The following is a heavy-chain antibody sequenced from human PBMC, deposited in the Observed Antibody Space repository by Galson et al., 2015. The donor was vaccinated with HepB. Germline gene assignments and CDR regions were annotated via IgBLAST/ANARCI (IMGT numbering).Heavy chain of an antibody. Sequence: SLRLSCAASGFTFSSYAMHWVRQAPGKGLEWVAVISYDGSNKYYADSVKGRFTISRDNSKNTLYLQMNSLRAEDTAVYYCARFSVEWLDFDYWGQGTLVTVSS. J-gene: IGHJ4*02. CDR3: ARFSVEWLDFDY. V-gene: IGHV3-30*04. CDR2: ISYDGSNK. D-gene: IGHD3-3*01. CDR1: GFTFSSYA.